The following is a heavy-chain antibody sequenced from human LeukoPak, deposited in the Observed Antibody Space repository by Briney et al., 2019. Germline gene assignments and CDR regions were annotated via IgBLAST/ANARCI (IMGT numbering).Heavy chain of an antibody. CDR2: IYPGDSDT. D-gene: IGHD6-19*01. CDR1: GYTFTTYW. CDR3: ASHIGSTSGCYDH. V-gene: IGHV5-51*01. Sequence: GESLKISCKGSGYTFTTYWIAWVRQMPGKGLEWMGIIYPGDSDTRYSPSFQGQVTISADTSISTAYLQWSSLRASDTAMYYCASHIGSTSGCYDHWGQGTLVTVSS. J-gene: IGHJ5*02.